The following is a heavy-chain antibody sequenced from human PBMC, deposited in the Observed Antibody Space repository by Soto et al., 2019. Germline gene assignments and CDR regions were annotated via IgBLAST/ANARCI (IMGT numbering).Heavy chain of an antibody. Sequence: EVQLVESGGGLVQPGGSLKLSCAASGFTFSGSSVHWVRQASGKGLEWVGRIRNKVHSYATAYAASVRGRFTISRDDSKNTTFLQMKSLNTEDPAVYYCISHSPEDMKRTWGQGTLVTVSS. CDR2: IRNKVHSYAT. CDR1: GFTFSGSS. D-gene: IGHD2-15*01. CDR3: ISHSPEDMKRT. V-gene: IGHV3-73*02. J-gene: IGHJ4*02.